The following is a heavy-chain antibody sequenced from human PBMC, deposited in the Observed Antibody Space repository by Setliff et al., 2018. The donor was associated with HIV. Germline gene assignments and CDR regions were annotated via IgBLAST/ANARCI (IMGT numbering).Heavy chain of an antibody. Sequence: GASVKVSCKAAGYSFHSYGLSWVRLAPGQGLEWMGWISPYNGNINYAQRFQGRLTMTTDTSTITAYMELRSLRSDDTAVYYCARVRERIGVTGTDDAFDIWGQGTAVTVS. J-gene: IGHJ3*02. CDR3: ARVRERIGVTGTDDAFDI. V-gene: IGHV1-18*01. CDR2: ISPYNGNI. D-gene: IGHD3-3*01. CDR1: GYSFHSYG.